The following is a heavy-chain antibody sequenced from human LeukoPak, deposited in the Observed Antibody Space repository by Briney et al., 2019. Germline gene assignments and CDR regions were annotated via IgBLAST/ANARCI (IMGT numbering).Heavy chain of an antibody. V-gene: IGHV1-46*01. J-gene: IGHJ5*02. D-gene: IGHD3-10*01. CDR1: GYTFTSYY. CDR2: INPSGGST. Sequence: EASVKVSCKASGYTFTSYYMHWVRQAPGQGLEWMGIINPSGGSTRYAQKFQGRVTMTRDTSTSTVYMELSSLRSEDTAVYYCARGGFSGGSGSSYLNWFDPWGQGTLVTVSS. CDR3: ARGGFSGGSGSSYLNWFDP.